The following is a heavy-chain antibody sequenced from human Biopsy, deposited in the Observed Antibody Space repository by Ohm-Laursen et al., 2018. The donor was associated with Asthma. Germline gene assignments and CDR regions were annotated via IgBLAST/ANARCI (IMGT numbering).Heavy chain of an antibody. Sequence: ALVKVSCKASGDSFSNYAISWVRQAPGQGLEWMGGLIPVLGTPDHAQTFEGRVTITADESTSTAYMELSSLSSEDTAVYYCARGYSGSDRIVYYYSGLEVWGQGTTVTVSS. J-gene: IGHJ6*02. CDR1: GDSFSNYA. CDR2: LIPVLGTP. CDR3: ARGYSGSDRIVYYYSGLEV. D-gene: IGHD5-12*01. V-gene: IGHV1-69*13.